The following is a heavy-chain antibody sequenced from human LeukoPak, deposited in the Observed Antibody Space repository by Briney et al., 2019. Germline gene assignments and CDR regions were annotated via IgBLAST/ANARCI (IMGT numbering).Heavy chain of an antibody. J-gene: IGHJ4*02. CDR1: GLTFSSYS. CDR3: ATYRQVLLPFES. V-gene: IGHV3-21*04. CDR2: ISSNGNYI. Sequence: GGSLRLSCASSGLTFSSYSMNWVRQAPGKGLEWVSTISSNGNYIRYADSVKGRFTISRDNAKNSLYLQMNSLRAEDTAIYYCATYRQVLLPFESWGQGTLVTVSS. D-gene: IGHD2-8*02.